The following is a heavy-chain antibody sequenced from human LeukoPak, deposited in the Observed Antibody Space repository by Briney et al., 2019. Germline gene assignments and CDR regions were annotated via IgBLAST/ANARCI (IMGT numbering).Heavy chain of an antibody. V-gene: IGHV1-69-2*01. D-gene: IGHD3-3*01. CDR2: FDPEDGET. J-gene: IGHJ4*02. Sequence: GASVNLSRKGSGYTFTDNYMHWDQQAPRKGLEREGLFDPEDGETIYAENFQGRVTITADTSTNTSYMELSSLRSEDTAVYYCATPKLRFLEWLLLFWGQGTLVTVSS. CDR1: GYTFTDNY. CDR3: ATPKLRFLEWLLLF.